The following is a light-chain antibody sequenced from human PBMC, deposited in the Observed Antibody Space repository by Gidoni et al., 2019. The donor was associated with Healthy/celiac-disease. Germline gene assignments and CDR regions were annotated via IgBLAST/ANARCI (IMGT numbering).Light chain of an antibody. Sequence: QSALTQPASVAGSPVPSITISCTGTSRDVGSYNLVSWYQQHPGKAPKLIIYEGSKRPSGVSNRFSGSKSGNTASLTIAGLQAEDEADYYCCSYAGSSTFDVVFGGGTKLTVL. J-gene: IGLJ2*01. CDR3: CSYAGSSTFDVV. CDR2: EGS. CDR1: SRDVGSYNL. V-gene: IGLV2-23*03.